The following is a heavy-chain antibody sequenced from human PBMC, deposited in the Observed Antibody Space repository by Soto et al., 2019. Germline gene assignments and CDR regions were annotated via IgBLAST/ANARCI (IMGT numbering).Heavy chain of an antibody. CDR2: ISYSGST. D-gene: IGHD6-19*01. CDR1: GGSISSGNYY. V-gene: IGHV4-30-4*01. Sequence: SETLSLTCTVSGGSISSGNYYWSWIRQPPGKGLEWIGFISYSGSTYYNPSLKSRVTISVDRSKNQFSLKLSSVTAADTAVYYCARAGGLGAVAVDYWAREPWSPSPQ. J-gene: IGHJ4*02. CDR3: ARAGGLGAVAVDY.